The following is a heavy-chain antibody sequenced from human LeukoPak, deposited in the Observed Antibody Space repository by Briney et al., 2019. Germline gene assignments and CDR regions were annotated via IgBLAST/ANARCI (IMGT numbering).Heavy chain of an antibody. J-gene: IGHJ4*02. D-gene: IGHD6-19*01. CDR2: ITHSGYGT. Sequence: GGSLRLSCAASGFVFSSLDMGWVRQAPGKGLEWVSAITHSGYGTYYADSVKGRFTISRDNSKNTLYLQMNSLRAEDTAVYFCAKDARRSSGWWFFDHWGQGTLVTVSS. CDR3: AKDARRSSGWWFFDH. CDR1: GFVFSSLD. V-gene: IGHV3-23*01.